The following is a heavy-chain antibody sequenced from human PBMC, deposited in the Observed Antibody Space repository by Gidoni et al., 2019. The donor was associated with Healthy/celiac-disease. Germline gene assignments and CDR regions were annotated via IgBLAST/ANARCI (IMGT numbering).Heavy chain of an antibody. D-gene: IGHD5-18*01. V-gene: IGHV3-30*18. J-gene: IGHJ4*02. CDR1: GFTFSSYG. Sequence: QVQLVESGGGVVQPGRSLRLSCAASGFTFSSYGMHWVRQAPGKGLEWVAVISYDGSNKYYADSVKGRFTISRDKSKNTLYLQMNSLRAEDTAVYYCAKVDTAMALLLLDYWGQGTLVTVSS. CDR3: AKVDTAMALLLLDY. CDR2: ISYDGSNK.